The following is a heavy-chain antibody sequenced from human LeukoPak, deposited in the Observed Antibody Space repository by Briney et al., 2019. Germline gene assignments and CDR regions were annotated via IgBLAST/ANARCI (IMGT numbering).Heavy chain of an antibody. CDR3: ARDWRGITIFGI. CDR1: GGSFSGYY. J-gene: IGHJ3*02. CDR2: INHSGST. V-gene: IGHV4-34*01. Sequence: SETLSLTCAVYGGSFSGYYWSWIRQPPGKGLEWIGEINHSGSTNYNPSLKSRVTISVDTSKNQFSLKLSSVTAADTAVYYCARDWRGITIFGIWGQGTMVTVSS. D-gene: IGHD3-3*01.